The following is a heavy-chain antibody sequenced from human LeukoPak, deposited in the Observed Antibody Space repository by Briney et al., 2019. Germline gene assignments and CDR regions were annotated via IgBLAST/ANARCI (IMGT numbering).Heavy chain of an antibody. J-gene: IGHJ5*02. Sequence: SETLSLTCSVSGGSLSGYYWSWSRQPPGKGVEWIGYIYYSGSTNYNPSLKSRVTISVDTSKNQFSLKLSSVTAADTAVYYCARARVVPAARGWFDPWGQGTLVTVSS. CDR3: ARARVVPAARGWFDP. D-gene: IGHD2-2*01. CDR2: IYYSGST. V-gene: IGHV4-59*01. CDR1: GGSLSGYY.